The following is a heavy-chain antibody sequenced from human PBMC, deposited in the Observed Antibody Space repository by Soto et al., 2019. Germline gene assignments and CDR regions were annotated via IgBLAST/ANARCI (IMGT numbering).Heavy chain of an antibody. D-gene: IGHD1-1*01. CDR3: ARGPALGSFFDF. CDR1: GYTITTGYQ. V-gene: IGHV4-38-2*01. CDR2: VSHSGTT. Sequence: SETLSLTCAVSGYTITTGYQWGWIRQPPGKGLEWIATVSHSGTTYYNPSLESRVTILRETSKNQFSLKLTSVTAADTALYYCARGPALGSFFDFWGQGTPVTVSS. J-gene: IGHJ4*02.